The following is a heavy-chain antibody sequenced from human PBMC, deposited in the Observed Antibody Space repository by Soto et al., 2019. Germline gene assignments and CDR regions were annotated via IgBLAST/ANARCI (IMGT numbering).Heavy chain of an antibody. D-gene: IGHD3-3*01. V-gene: IGHV1-46*03. Sequence: ASVKVSCKASGYTFTSYYMHWVRQAPGQGLEWMGIINPSGGSTSYAQKFQGRVTMTRDTSTSTVYMELSSLRSEDTAVYYCAREFAAYTIFGVVIPNYIDFWGQGTLVTVSS. CDR2: INPSGGST. CDR1: GYTFTSYY. J-gene: IGHJ4*02. CDR3: AREFAAYTIFGVVIPNYIDF.